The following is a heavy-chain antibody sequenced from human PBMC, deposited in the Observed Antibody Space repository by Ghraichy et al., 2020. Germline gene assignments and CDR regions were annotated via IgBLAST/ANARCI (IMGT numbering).Heavy chain of an antibody. D-gene: IGHD5-12*01. Sequence: GGSLRLSCAVSGFPFTSYALSWVRKVPGKGLECVSTIRDNSGATYYADSAKSRFTISRDNSRKILYLQMNNLRDEDTAVYYCAKSRESGYKGKFYFEDWGQGTLVTVSS. V-gene: IGHV3-23*01. J-gene: IGHJ4*02. CDR2: IRDNSGAT. CDR3: AKSRESGYKGKFYFED. CDR1: GFPFTSYA.